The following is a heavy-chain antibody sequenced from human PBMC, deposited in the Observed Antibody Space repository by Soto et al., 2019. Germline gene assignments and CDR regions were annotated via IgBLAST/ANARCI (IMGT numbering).Heavy chain of an antibody. V-gene: IGHV3-9*01. D-gene: IGHD1-26*01. CDR2: ISWNSGSI. CDR3: ATLKGIVGAASDWYFDL. CDR1: GFTFDDYA. Sequence: EVQLVESGGGLVQPGRSLRLSCAASGFTFDDYAMHWVRQAPGKGLEWVSGISWNSGSIGYADSVKGRFTISRDNAKNSLYLQMNSLRAEDTALYYCATLKGIVGAASDWYFDLWGRGTLVTVSS. J-gene: IGHJ2*01.